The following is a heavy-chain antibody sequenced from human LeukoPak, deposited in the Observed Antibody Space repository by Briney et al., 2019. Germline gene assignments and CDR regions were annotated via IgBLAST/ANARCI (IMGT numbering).Heavy chain of an antibody. D-gene: IGHD3-22*01. CDR3: AKSIHYYDSSGPRF. J-gene: IGHJ4*02. V-gene: IGHV3-23*01. Sequence: PGGSLRLSCAASGFSFSSYAMNWVRQAPGKGLEWVSIIFGNGDTTYYADSVKGRFTVSRDNSKDTLYLQMNDLRPDDTAIYYCAKSIHYYDSSGPRFWGQGTLVTVSS. CDR1: GFSFSSYA. CDR2: IFGNGDTT.